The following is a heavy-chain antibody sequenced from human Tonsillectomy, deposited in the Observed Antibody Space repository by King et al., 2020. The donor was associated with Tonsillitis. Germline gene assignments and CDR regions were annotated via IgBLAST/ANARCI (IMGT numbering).Heavy chain of an antibody. J-gene: IGHJ3*02. D-gene: IGHD3-22*01. CDR3: ARHKPYYYDSSGYQDDAFDM. CDR1: GGSISSYY. CDR2: IYYSGST. Sequence: QLQESGLGLVKPSETLSLTCTVSGGSISSYYWSWIRQPPGKGLEWIGYIYYSGSTNYNPSLKTRVTISVNTSKNQFSLKLSSVTAADTAVYYCARHKPYYYDSSGYQDDAFDMWGRGTMVTVSS. V-gene: IGHV4-59*08.